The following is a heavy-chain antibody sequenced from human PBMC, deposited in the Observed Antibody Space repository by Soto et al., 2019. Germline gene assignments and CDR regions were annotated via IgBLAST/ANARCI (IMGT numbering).Heavy chain of an antibody. CDR3: ARERSIAARPDLGNWFDP. V-gene: IGHV1-2*02. D-gene: IGHD6-6*01. J-gene: IGHJ5*02. Sequence: ASVKVSCKASGYTFTGYYMHWVRQAPGQGLEWMGWINPNSGGTNYAQKFQGRATITRNTSISTAYMELSRLRSDDTAVYYCARERSIAARPDLGNWFDPWGQGTLVPVS. CDR2: INPNSGGT. CDR1: GYTFTGYY.